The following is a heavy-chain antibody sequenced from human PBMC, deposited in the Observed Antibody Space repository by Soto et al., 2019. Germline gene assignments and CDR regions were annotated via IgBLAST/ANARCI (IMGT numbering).Heavy chain of an antibody. CDR2: IKQDGSEK. D-gene: IGHD2-21*02. V-gene: IGHV3-7*01. CDR1: GFTFSSYW. Sequence: GGSLRLSCAASGFTFSSYWMSWVRQAPGKGLEWVANIKQDGSEKYYVDSVKGRFTISRDNAKNSLYLQMNSLRAEDTAVYYCGRIGYCCGDCYVYGMGVWGQGTTVTVSS. CDR3: GRIGYCCGDCYVYGMGV. J-gene: IGHJ6*02.